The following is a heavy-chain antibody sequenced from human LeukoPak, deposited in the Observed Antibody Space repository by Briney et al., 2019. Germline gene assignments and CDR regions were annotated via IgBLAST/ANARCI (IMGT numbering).Heavy chain of an antibody. V-gene: IGHV3-23*01. CDR1: GFTFSSYA. D-gene: IGHD1-26*01. J-gene: IGHJ6*03. Sequence: GGSLRLSCAASGFTFSSYAMSWVRQAPGKGLEWVSAISGSGGSTYYADSVKGRFTISRDNSKNTLYLQMNSLRAEDTAVYYCARFPSGGYYYYYMDVWGKGTTVTVSS. CDR3: ARFPSGGYYYYYMDV. CDR2: ISGSGGST.